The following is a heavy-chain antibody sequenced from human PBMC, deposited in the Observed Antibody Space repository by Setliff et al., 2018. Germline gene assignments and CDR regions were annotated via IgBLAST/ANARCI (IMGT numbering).Heavy chain of an antibody. V-gene: IGHV1-2*02. CDR2: INPKTGGT. D-gene: IGHD3-10*01. CDR3: ARDPTGSDFVFSYFFDV. Sequence: ASVKVSCKASGYTFVGYYLHWVRQAPGQGLEWMGWINPKTGGTNYAQKFQGRVTMTRDTSKRIVYMELRSLTSDDTAVYYCARDPTGSDFVFSYFFDVWGKGTTVTVSS. J-gene: IGHJ6*03. CDR1: GYTFVGYY.